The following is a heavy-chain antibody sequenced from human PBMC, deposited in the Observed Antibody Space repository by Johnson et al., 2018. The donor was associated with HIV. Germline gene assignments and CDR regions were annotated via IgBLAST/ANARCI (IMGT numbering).Heavy chain of an antibody. CDR1: GFTFSTYA. Sequence: VQLVESGGGVVQPGRSLRLSCAASGFTFSTYAMHWVRQAPGKGLEWVSAISGSGGSTYYADSVKGRFTISRDNSKNTGFLQMNSLRTDDTAGYYCARDWYCTNGVCYFGAFDMWGQGTMVTVSS. CDR2: ISGSGGST. CDR3: ARDWYCTNGVCYFGAFDM. D-gene: IGHD2-8*01. V-gene: IGHV3-NL1*01. J-gene: IGHJ3*02.